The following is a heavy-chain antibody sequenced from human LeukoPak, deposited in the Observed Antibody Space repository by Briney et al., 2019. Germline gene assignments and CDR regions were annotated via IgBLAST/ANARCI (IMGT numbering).Heavy chain of an antibody. CDR3: ARIYERGSGYYPHYFYY. J-gene: IGHJ4*02. V-gene: IGHV2-70*11. Sequence: SGPTLVNPTQTLTLTCTFSGFSLSTSAMCVSWIRQPPGKALEWLARIDWDDDKYYSTSLKTRLTISKDTSKNKVVLTMTDMDPLDTATYHCARIYERGSGYYPHYFYYWGQGTLVTVSS. CDR2: IDWDDDK. CDR1: GFSLSTSAMC. D-gene: IGHD3-22*01.